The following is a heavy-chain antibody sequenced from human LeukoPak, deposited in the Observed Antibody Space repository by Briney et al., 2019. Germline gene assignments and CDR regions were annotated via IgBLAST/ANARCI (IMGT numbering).Heavy chain of an antibody. Sequence: ASVKVSCKASGYTFTSYHMHWVRQAPGQGLEWMGWISGYSGNTNYAQKLQGRVTMTTDTSTTTAYMELRSLRSDDTAVYYCARDESGWNYFDYWGQGILVTVSS. D-gene: IGHD6-19*01. CDR2: ISGYSGNT. CDR3: ARDESGWNYFDY. V-gene: IGHV1-18*04. J-gene: IGHJ4*02. CDR1: GYTFTSYH.